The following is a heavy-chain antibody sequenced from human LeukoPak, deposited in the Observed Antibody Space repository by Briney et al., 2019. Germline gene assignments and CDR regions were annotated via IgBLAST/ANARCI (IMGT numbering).Heavy chain of an antibody. D-gene: IGHD3-10*01. V-gene: IGHV3-53*01. CDR2: IYSGGST. J-gene: IGHJ4*02. Sequence: PGGSLRLSCAASGFTVSSNYMSWVRQAPGKGLEWVSVIYSGGSTYYADSVKGRFTISRDNSKNTLYLQMNSLRAEDTAVYYCAKDDAWIRFGEWSQGTLVTVSS. CDR1: GFTVSSNY. CDR3: AKDDAWIRFGE.